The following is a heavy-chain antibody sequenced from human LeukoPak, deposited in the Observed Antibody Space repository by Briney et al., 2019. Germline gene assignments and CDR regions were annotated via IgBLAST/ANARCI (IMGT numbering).Heavy chain of an antibody. Sequence: AGSLTLSCAASGFTFSDYYMSWIRQAPGKGLEWVSYINCGSSNTYYADSVKGRITISRDNAKNSLYLQMNSLRAEDTAVYYGARAGFYSRGYYYIDYYFCNYGMDVWGQGTKVTVA. CDR3: ARAGFYSRGYYYIDYYFCNYGMDV. V-gene: IGHV3-11*06. D-gene: IGHD3-22*01. CDR1: GFTFSDYY. CDR2: INCGSSNT. J-gene: IGHJ6*02.